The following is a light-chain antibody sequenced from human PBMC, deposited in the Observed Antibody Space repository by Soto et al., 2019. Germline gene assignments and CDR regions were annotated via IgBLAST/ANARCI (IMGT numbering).Light chain of an antibody. CDR2: AAS. J-gene: IGKJ1*01. V-gene: IGKV1-27*01. CDR3: QKYNSAPWT. CDR1: QGISNF. Sequence: DIQMTQSRSSLSASVGDRVTITCRASQGISNFLAWHQQKPGKVPKLLIYAASTLQSGVPSRFSGSGSGTDFTLTITSLQPEDVATYYCQKYNSAPWTFGQGTKVEIK.